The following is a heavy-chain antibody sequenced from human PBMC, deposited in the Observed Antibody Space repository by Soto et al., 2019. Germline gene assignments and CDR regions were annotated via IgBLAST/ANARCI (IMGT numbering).Heavy chain of an antibody. CDR1: GGTFSSFA. V-gene: IGHV1-69*13. CDR3: ASRNALDI. Sequence: SVKVSCKASGGTFSSFAINWVRQAPGQGPEWMGVTIPILGAANYAQKFQGRVTIIADETTNTASLELTSLRSEDTAVYYCASRNALDIWGQGTPVTVSS. CDR2: TIPILGAA. J-gene: IGHJ6*02.